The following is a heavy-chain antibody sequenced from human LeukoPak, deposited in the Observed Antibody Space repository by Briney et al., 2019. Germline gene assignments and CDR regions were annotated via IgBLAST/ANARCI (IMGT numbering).Heavy chain of an antibody. CDR2: ITGSGDGT. CDR3: AKPGYYDSMDV. Sequence: PGGSLRLSCAASGFTFSTYAMTWVRQAPGKGLEWVSSITGSGDGTSAADSVTGRFSISRDNSKSTLYLQMNSLRAEDTAVYYCAKPGYYDSMDVWGKGTTVTISS. J-gene: IGHJ6*04. V-gene: IGHV3-23*01. CDR1: GFTFSTYA. D-gene: IGHD3-22*01.